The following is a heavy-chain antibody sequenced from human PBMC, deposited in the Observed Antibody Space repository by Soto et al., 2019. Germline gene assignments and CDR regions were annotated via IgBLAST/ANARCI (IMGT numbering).Heavy chain of an antibody. D-gene: IGHD2-2*01. V-gene: IGHV5-51*01. CDR1: GYSFTSYW. Sequence: PGESLKISCKGSGYSFTSYWIGLVRQMPGKGLEWMGIIYPGDSDTRYSPSFQGQVTISADKSISTAYLQWSSLKASDTAMYYCARILCSSTSCYGGDNWFDPWGQGTLVTVSS. CDR2: IYPGDSDT. J-gene: IGHJ5*02. CDR3: ARILCSSTSCYGGDNWFDP.